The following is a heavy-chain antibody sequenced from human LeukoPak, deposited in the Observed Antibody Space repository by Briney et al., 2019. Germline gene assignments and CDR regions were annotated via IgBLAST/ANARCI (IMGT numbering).Heavy chain of an antibody. Sequence: GGSLRLSCAASGFTFRSYSMNWVRQAPGKGLEWVSSISSSSSYIYYADSVKGRFTISRDNAKNSLYLQMNSLRAEDTAVCYCARGEWQQLVRYWFDPWGQGTLVTVSS. CDR1: GFTFRSYS. D-gene: IGHD6-13*01. CDR3: ARGEWQQLVRYWFDP. V-gene: IGHV3-21*01. J-gene: IGHJ5*02. CDR2: ISSSSSYI.